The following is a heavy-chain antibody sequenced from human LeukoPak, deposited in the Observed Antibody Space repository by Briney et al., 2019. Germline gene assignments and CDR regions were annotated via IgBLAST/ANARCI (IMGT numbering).Heavy chain of an antibody. CDR2: IKQDGSEK. V-gene: IGHV3-7*01. D-gene: IGHD5-24*01. Sequence: GGSLRLSYAASGFTFSSYWMSWDRQAPGKGLEWVANIKQDGSEKYYVDSVKGRFTISRDNAKNSLYLQMNSLRAEDTAVYYCARAPRWISRDGSPIWGQGTMVTVSS. J-gene: IGHJ3*02. CDR3: ARAPRWISRDGSPI. CDR1: GFTFSSYW.